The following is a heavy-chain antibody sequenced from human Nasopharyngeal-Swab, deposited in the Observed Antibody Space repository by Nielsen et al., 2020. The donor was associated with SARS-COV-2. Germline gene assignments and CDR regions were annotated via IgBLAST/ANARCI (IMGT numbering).Heavy chain of an antibody. V-gene: IGHV3-73*01. CDR1: GFTFSGSA. Sequence: GESLKISCAASGFTFSGSAMHWVRQASGKGLEWVGRIRSKANSYATAYAASVKGRFSISRDNSKNTLYLQMNSLRAEDTAVYYCAKWNTSSCYPVFDSWGQGTLVTVSS. CDR3: AKWNTSSCYPVFDS. D-gene: IGHD2-2*01. J-gene: IGHJ4*02. CDR2: IRSKANSYAT.